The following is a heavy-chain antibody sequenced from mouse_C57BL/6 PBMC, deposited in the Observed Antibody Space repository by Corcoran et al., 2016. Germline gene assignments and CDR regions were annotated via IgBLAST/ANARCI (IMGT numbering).Heavy chain of an antibody. V-gene: IGHV8-12*01. CDR1: GFSLSTSGLG. J-gene: IGHJ4*01. CDR2: IYWDDDK. D-gene: IGHD2-4*01. Sequence: QVTLKESGPGISQSSQTISLTGSFSGFSLSTSGLGVSWIRQPSGKGLEWLAHIYWDDDKRYNPSLKSRLTISKDTSRNRVFIKITSVDTSDTATYYCARRYDYSYYYAMDYWGQGTSVTVSS. CDR3: ARRYDYSYYYAMDY.